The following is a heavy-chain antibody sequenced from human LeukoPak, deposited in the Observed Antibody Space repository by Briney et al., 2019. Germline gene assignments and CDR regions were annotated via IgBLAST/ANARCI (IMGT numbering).Heavy chain of an antibody. CDR2: IRNDGNNE. V-gene: IGHV3-30*02. CDR1: GFTFSRYG. Sequence: PGGSLRLSCAASGFTFSRYGMHWVRRAQAKGLNGLPLIRNDGNNEYYVESVKGRFTISRDNSKNSLYLQMNSLRVEDTAVYYCAKDPGSDGWSYFEYWGQGTLVTVSS. CDR3: AKDPGSDGWSYFEY. D-gene: IGHD6-19*01. J-gene: IGHJ4*02.